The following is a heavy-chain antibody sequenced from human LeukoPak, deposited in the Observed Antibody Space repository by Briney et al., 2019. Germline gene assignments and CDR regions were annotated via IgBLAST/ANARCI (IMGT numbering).Heavy chain of an antibody. V-gene: IGHV1-18*01. D-gene: IGHD2-15*01. Sequence: ASVKVSCKASGYTFTSYGISWVRLAPGQGLEWMGWISAYNSNTDYAQKLQGRLTMTTDTSTSTAYMELRSLRSDDTAVYYCAREGRYCIGISCYSRPKLFDYWGQGTLVTVSS. CDR3: AREGRYCIGISCYSRPKLFDY. CDR2: ISAYNSNT. J-gene: IGHJ4*02. CDR1: GYTFTSYG.